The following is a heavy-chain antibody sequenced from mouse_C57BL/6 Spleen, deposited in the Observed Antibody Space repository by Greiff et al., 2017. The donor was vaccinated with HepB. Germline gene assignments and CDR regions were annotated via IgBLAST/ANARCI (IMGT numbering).Heavy chain of an antibody. CDR2: ISDGGSYT. J-gene: IGHJ2*01. Sequence: DVKLVESGGGLVKPGGSLKLSCAASGFTFSSYAMSWVRQTPEKRLEWVATISDGGSYTYYPDNVKGRFTISRDNAKNNLYLQMSHLKSEDTAMYYCARDNWDHYFDYWGQGTTLTVSS. CDR1: GFTFSSYA. V-gene: IGHV5-4*01. CDR3: ARDNWDHYFDY. D-gene: IGHD4-1*01.